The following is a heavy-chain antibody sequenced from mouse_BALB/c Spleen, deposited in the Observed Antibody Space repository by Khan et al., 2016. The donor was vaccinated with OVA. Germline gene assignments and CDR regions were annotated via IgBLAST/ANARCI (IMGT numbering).Heavy chain of an antibody. CDR1: GYTFRSFG. CDR3: ARPPYFSYVMVY. J-gene: IGHJ4*01. D-gene: IGHD2-10*01. V-gene: IGHV9-3-1*01. CDR2: INTYTGEP. Sequence: QIQLVQSGPELKKPGETVKISCKASGYTFRSFGMNWVKQAPGKGLKWRGWINTYTGEPTYDDDLKGRYVFTWETSASPAYLQINNLKNEDTATYFCARPPYFSYVMVYWGQGTSVTVSS.